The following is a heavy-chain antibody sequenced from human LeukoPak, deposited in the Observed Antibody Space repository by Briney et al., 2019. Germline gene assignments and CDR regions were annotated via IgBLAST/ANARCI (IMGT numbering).Heavy chain of an antibody. D-gene: IGHD6-13*01. J-gene: IGHJ6*03. CDR2: MNPNSGNT. CDR1: GYTFTSYD. V-gene: IGHV1-8*03. Sequence: ASVKVSCKASGYTFTSYDINWVRQATGQGLEWMGWMNPNSGNTGYAQKFQGRVTITRNTSISTAYMELSSLRSEDTAVYYCARGCVGGGIAAGGHYYYMDVWGKGTTVTVSS. CDR3: ARGCVGGGIAAGGHYYYMDV.